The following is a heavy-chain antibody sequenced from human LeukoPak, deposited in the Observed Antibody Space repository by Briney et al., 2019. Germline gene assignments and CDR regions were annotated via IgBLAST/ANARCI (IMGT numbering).Heavy chain of an antibody. D-gene: IGHD1-1*01. J-gene: IGHJ4*02. CDR1: GFTFSSYW. V-gene: IGHV3-7*01. CDR3: ERKGTHRATVDY. CDR2: IKHDGSEK. Sequence: GGSLRLSCAASGFTFSSYWMSWVGQAPEKGLEWVANIKHDGSEKYYVDSLEGRFTISRDNAKNSLYLQMNSLRAEDTAVYYCERKGTHRATVDYWGQGTLVTVSS.